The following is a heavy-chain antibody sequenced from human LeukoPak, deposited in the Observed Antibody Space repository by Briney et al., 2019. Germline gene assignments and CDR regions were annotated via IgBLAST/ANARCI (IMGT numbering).Heavy chain of an antibody. CDR2: INWNGGST. J-gene: IGHJ4*02. V-gene: IGHV3-20*04. CDR3: ARDVSGYDPGRFDY. Sequence: GGSLRLSCAASGFTFNNYWMHWVRQAPGKGLEWVSGINWNGGSTGYADSVKGRFTISRDNAKNSLYLQMNSLRAEDTAVYYCARDVSGYDPGRFDYWGQGSLVTVSS. D-gene: IGHD5-12*01. CDR1: GFTFNNYW.